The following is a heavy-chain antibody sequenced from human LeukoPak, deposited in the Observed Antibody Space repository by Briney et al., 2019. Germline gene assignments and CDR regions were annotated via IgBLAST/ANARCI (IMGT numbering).Heavy chain of an antibody. Sequence: GGSLRLSCAASGFTFSNYGMHWVRQAPGKGLEWVAYIRHDGSNKYYADSLKGRFTISRDNAKNSLYLQMNSLRAEDTAVYYCARDIYGGGVLDYWGQGTLVTVSS. J-gene: IGHJ4*02. D-gene: IGHD3-3*01. CDR2: IRHDGSNK. CDR3: ARDIYGGGVLDY. V-gene: IGHV3-30*02. CDR1: GFTFSNYG.